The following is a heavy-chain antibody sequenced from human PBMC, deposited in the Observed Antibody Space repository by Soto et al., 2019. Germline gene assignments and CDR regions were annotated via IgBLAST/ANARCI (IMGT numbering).Heavy chain of an antibody. V-gene: IGHV4-34*01. CDR3: ARKGYYYYMDG. Sequence: SETLSLTCAVYGGSFSGYYWSWIRQPPGKGLEWIGEINHSGSTNYNPSLKSRVTISVDTSKNQFSLKLSSVTAADTAVYYCARKGYYYYMDGWGKGTTVTVSS. CDR2: INHSGST. J-gene: IGHJ6*03. CDR1: GGSFSGYY.